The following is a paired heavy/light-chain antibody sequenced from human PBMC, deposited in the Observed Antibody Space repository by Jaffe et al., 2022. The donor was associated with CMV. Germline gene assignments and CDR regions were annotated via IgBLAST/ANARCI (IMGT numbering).Light chain of an antibody. Sequence: IPLTQSPSSLSASVGDRVTITCRASQDISSYLAWYQQKPGKAPKLLIYAASTLQSGVPSRFSGSGSGTDFTLTISSLQPEDFATYYCQQLNSYFTFGQGTRLEIK. CDR3: QQLNSYFT. J-gene: IGKJ5*01. CDR1: QDISSY. CDR2: AAS. V-gene: IGKV1-9*01.
Heavy chain of an antibody. CDR3: ARWGHPGGRFYYHFYGLDV. J-gene: IGHJ6*02. CDR1: GYTFTDYY. Sequence: QVQLVQSGADVKKPGASVKVSCKASGYTFTDYYIHWVRQAPGQGLEWMGWINPNSGVTNYVQKFQGRITLTRDTSISTTYMELRRLRSDDTAVYYCARWGHPGGRFYYHFYGLDVWGQGTTVTVSS. D-gene: IGHD3-16*01. CDR2: INPNSGVT. V-gene: IGHV1-2*02.